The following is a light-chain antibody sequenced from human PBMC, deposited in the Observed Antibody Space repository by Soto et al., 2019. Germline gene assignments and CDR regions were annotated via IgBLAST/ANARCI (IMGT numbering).Light chain of an antibody. V-gene: IGLV2-8*01. Sequence: QSVLTQPPSASGSPGQSVTISCTGTSSDVGGYNYVSWYQQHPGKAPKLMIYEVSKRPSGVPDRFSGSKSGNTASLTVSGLQAEDEADYYCSSYAGSNNFGVFGGGTKVT. CDR2: EVS. CDR3: SSYAGSNNFGV. CDR1: SSDVGGYNY. J-gene: IGLJ2*01.